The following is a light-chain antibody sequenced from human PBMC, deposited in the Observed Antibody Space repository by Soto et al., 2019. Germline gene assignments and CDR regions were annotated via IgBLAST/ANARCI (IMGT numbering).Light chain of an antibody. Sequence: QSVLTQPASVSGSPGQSITISCTGTSSDVGGYKYVSWYQHHPGKAPKLMIYEVSNRPSGVSNRFSGSKSGNTASLTISGLQAEDEADYYCSSFISSSTLVFGGGTKVTVL. CDR2: EVS. J-gene: IGLJ3*02. CDR3: SSFISSSTLV. V-gene: IGLV2-14*01. CDR1: SSDVGGYKY.